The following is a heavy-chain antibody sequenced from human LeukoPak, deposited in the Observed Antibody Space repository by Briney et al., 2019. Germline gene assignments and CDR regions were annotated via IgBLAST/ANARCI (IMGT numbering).Heavy chain of an antibody. CDR1: GFTFSTFW. CDR2: IKEDGGEK. J-gene: IGHJ4*02. D-gene: IGHD6-19*01. V-gene: IGHV3-7*01. CDR3: VRDGVYSIGWPPCDY. Sequence: GGSLRLSCAASGFTFSTFWMTWVRQAPGKGLEWVANIKEDGGEKYTISRDNAKNTLYLQMNSLRAEDTAVYYCVRDGVYSIGWPPCDYWGQGTLVTVSS.